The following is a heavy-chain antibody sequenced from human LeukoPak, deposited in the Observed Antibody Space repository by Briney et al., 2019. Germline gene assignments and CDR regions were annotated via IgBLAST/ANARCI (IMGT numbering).Heavy chain of an antibody. Sequence: PGGSLRLSCAASGFTFSSYGMHWVRQAPGKGLEWVAFIRYDGSNKYYADSVKGRFTISRDSSKNTLYLQMNSLRAEDTAVYYCAKDSSYDSSGPSSDLDYWGQGTLVTVSS. CDR1: GFTFSSYG. V-gene: IGHV3-30*02. J-gene: IGHJ4*02. D-gene: IGHD3-22*01. CDR2: IRYDGSNK. CDR3: AKDSSYDSSGPSSDLDY.